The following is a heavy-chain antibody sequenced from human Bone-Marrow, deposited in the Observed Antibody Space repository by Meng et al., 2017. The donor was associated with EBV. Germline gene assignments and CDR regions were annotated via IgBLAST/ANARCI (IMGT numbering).Heavy chain of an antibody. Sequence: TATVADTPFRGISSWGCDRPPAGRGLGWIGCVLYAGTTYYHPSLRRRVTVSVETSKNQFSRRLAAVTAADTAVYYLAGPFPSWQCPRLDPFGAWGQGTLVTVSS. J-gene: IGHJ5*02. D-gene: IGHD6-19*01. V-gene: IGHV4-39*01. CDR2: VLYAGTT. CDR1: DTPFRGISS. CDR3: AGPFPSWQCPRLDPFGA.